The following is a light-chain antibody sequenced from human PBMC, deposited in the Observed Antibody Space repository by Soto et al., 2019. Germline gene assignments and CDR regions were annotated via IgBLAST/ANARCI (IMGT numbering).Light chain of an antibody. CDR1: QSLLHSNGYNY. V-gene: IGKV2-28*01. J-gene: IGKJ2*02. CDR3: MQALQTSCT. Sequence: DIVMTQSPLSLPVTPGEPASISCRSSQSLLHSNGYNYLDWYLQKPGQSPQLLIYLGSNRASGVPDRCSGSGAGTDFTLKISRVEADDVGVYYCMQALQTSCTFGQGTKLEIK. CDR2: LGS.